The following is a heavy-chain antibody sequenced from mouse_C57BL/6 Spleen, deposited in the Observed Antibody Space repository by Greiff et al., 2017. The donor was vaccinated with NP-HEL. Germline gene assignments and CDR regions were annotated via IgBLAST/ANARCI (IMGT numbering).Heavy chain of an antibody. J-gene: IGHJ3*01. CDR1: GYAFSSSW. CDR2: IYPGDGDT. CDR3: APYGNYAWFAY. Sequence: VQLQQSGPELVKPGASVKISCKASGYAFSSSWMNWVKQRPGKGLEWIGRIYPGDGDTNYNGKFKGKATLTADKSSSTAYMQLSSLTSEDSAVYFCAPYGNYAWFAYWGQGTLVTVSA. V-gene: IGHV1-82*01. D-gene: IGHD2-1*01.